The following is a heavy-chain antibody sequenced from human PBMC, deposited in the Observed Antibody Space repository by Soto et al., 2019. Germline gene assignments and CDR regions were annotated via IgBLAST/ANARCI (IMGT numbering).Heavy chain of an antibody. V-gene: IGHV4-4*02. Sequence: SETLSLTCAVSGGSISSSNWWTWVRQPPGKGLEWIGETYHSGSTNYNPSLMSRVTISLDKSKSQFSLRLTSVTAADTAVYYCARRAPLDYGDCWFDSWGQGTLVTVSS. J-gene: IGHJ5*01. CDR2: TYHSGST. D-gene: IGHD4-17*01. CDR1: GGSISSSNW. CDR3: ARRAPLDYGDCWFDS.